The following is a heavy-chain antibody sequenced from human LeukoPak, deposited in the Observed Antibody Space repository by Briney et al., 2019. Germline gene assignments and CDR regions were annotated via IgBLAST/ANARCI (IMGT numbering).Heavy chain of an antibody. J-gene: IGHJ4*02. CDR2: IYYSGST. Sequence: SETLSLTCTVSGGSISSSSYYWGWIRQPPGKGLEWIGSIYYSGSTYYNPSLKSRVTISVDTSKNQFSLKLSSVTAADTAVYYCARADYYDSSGYYLYYFDYWGQGTLVTVSS. CDR1: GGSISSSSYY. V-gene: IGHV4-39*07. D-gene: IGHD3-22*01. CDR3: ARADYYDSSGYYLYYFDY.